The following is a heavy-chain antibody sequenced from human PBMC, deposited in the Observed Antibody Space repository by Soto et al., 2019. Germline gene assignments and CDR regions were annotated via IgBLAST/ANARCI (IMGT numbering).Heavy chain of an antibody. CDR1: GVTVSSNH. Sequence: EVQLVESGGGLVQPGGSLRLSCGASGVTVSSNHMSWVRQAPGRGLEWVSVIYSGGTAYYADSVKGRFTISRDNFKNTLYLQMNSLRAEDTAVYFCARGLDITYWRMDVWGKGTTVTVSS. J-gene: IGHJ6*03. CDR2: IYSGGTA. D-gene: IGHD1-1*01. CDR3: ARGLDITYWRMDV. V-gene: IGHV3-66*01.